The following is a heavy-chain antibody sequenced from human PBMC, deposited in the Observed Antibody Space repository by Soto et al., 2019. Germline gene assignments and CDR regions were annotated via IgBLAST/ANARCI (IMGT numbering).Heavy chain of an antibody. CDR3: ADIAAAGTPPSP. J-gene: IGHJ5*02. CDR2: IYYSGST. CDR1: GGSISSYY. D-gene: IGHD6-13*01. Sequence: SETLSLTCTVSGGSISSYYWSWIRQPPGKGLEWIGYIYYSGSTNYNPSLKSRVTISVDTSKNQFSLKLSSVTAAYTAVYYCADIAAAGTPPSPWGQGTLVTVSS. V-gene: IGHV4-59*12.